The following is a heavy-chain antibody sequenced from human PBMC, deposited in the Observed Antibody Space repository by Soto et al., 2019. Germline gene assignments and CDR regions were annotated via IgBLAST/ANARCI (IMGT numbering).Heavy chain of an antibody. CDR1: GFTFSSYA. CDR3: ARRTSGWYLDY. V-gene: IGHV3-23*01. Sequence: EVQLLESGGGLVQPGGSLRLSCAASGFTFSSYAMSWVRQAPGKGLEWVSVISGSGGSTYYADSVKGRFTISRDNSKNALYLQMTSLRAEDTAVYYFARRTSGWYLDYWGQGTLVTVSS. J-gene: IGHJ4*02. D-gene: IGHD6-19*01. CDR2: ISGSGGST.